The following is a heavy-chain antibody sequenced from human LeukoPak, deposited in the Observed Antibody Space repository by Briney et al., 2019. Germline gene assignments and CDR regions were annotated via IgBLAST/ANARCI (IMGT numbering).Heavy chain of an antibody. V-gene: IGHV3-21*01. D-gene: IGHD4-17*01. CDR1: GLPIADFA. CDR2: ISTSSSYI. Sequence: PGGSLRLSCVASGLPIADFAMHWVRQAPGKGLEWVSSISTSSSYIYYADSVKGRFTISRNNPKNSLYLQMNSLRAEDTAVYYCARNRGDPSYFDYWGQGTLVTVSS. CDR3: ARNRGDPSYFDY. J-gene: IGHJ4*02.